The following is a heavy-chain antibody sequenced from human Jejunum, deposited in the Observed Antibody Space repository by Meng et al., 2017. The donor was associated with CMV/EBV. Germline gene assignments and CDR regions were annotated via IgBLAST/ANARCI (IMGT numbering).Heavy chain of an antibody. CDR1: GDSFSSFA. CDR2: IIPITDLA. Sequence: VSCKTSGDSFSSFAIIWVRQGPGQGLEWVGQIIPITDLANYAQRLHGRVTITADKSTATVYMELTSLTSEDTGMYYCVREGGNDYWGQGTQVTVSS. J-gene: IGHJ4*02. V-gene: IGHV1-69*04. CDR3: VREGGNDY. D-gene: IGHD1-26*01.